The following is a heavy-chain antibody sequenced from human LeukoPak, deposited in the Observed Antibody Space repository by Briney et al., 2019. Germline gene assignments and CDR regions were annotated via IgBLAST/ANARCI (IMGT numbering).Heavy chain of an antibody. CDR2: ISYGGSNK. CDR3: ASSGSSSWYGVDFDY. Sequence: PGRSLRLSCAASGFTFSSYAMHWVRQAPGKGLEWVAVISYGGSNKYYADSVKGRFTISRDNSKNTLYLQMNSLRAEDTAVYYCASSGSSSWYGVDFDYWGQGTLVTVSS. V-gene: IGHV3-30-3*01. J-gene: IGHJ4*02. CDR1: GFTFSSYA. D-gene: IGHD6-13*01.